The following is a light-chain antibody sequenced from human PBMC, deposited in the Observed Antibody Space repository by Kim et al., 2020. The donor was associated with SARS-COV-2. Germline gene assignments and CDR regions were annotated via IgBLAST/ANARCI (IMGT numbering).Light chain of an antibody. J-gene: IGKJ4*01. Sequence: LSLSPGERATLSCRASQSVGTYLAWYQQKPGQAPRLLIYDASNRATGIPARFSGSGSGTDFTLTISSLGPEDFAVYSCQQRSNWLTFGGGTKVEI. V-gene: IGKV3-11*01. CDR1: QSVGTY. CDR3: QQRSNWLT. CDR2: DAS.